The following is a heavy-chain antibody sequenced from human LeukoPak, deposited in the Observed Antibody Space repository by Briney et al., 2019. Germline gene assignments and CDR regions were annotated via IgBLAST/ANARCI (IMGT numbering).Heavy chain of an antibody. CDR3: AKELITMVRGVIIRPHAFDI. CDR1: GFTFSSYA. D-gene: IGHD3-10*01. V-gene: IGHV3-23*01. CDR2: ISGSGGST. J-gene: IGHJ3*02. Sequence: GGSLRLSCAPSGFTFSSYAMSWVRQAPGKGLEWVSAISGSGGSTYYADSVKGRFTISRDNSKNTLYLQMNSLRAEDTAVYYCAKELITMVRGVIIRPHAFDIWGQGTMVTVSS.